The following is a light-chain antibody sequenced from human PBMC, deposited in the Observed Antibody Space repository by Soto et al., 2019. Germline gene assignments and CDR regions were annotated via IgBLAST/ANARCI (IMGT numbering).Light chain of an antibody. CDR1: QTVSSSY. CDR2: DAS. V-gene: IGKV3-20*01. Sequence: EIVLTQSPGTPSLSPGERATLSCRASQTVSSSYLAWYQQKPGQAPRLLIYDASSRATGIPDRFSGSGSGTDFTLTISSLQAEDVAVYYCQQYYSTPLTFGGGTKVDIK. CDR3: QQYYSTPLT. J-gene: IGKJ4*01.